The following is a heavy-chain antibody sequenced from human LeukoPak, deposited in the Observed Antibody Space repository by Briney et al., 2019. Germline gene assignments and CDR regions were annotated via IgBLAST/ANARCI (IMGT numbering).Heavy chain of an antibody. CDR1: GHTLTEFS. CDR3: ATEAKSDSSGYYGVY. D-gene: IGHD3-22*01. V-gene: IGHV1-24*01. CDR2: FDPEDGET. Sequence: ASVKVSCKVSGHTLTEFSIHWVRQAPGKGLDWMGGFDPEDGETIYAQKFQGRVTMTEDTSTDTAYMELSSLRSEDTAMYYCATEAKSDSSGYYGVYWGQGTLVTVSS. J-gene: IGHJ4*02.